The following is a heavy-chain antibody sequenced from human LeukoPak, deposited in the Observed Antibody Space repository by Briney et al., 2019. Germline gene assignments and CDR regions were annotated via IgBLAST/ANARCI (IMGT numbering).Heavy chain of an antibody. CDR1: GYTFTGYY. Sequence: ASVKVSCKASGYTFTGYYMHWVRQAPGQGLEWMGWINPNSGGTNYAQKFQGWVTMTRDTSISTAHMELSRLRSDDTAVYYCARAGYSSGWYVFDYWGQGTLVTVSS. CDR2: INPNSGGT. CDR3: ARAGYSSGWYVFDY. D-gene: IGHD6-19*01. J-gene: IGHJ4*02. V-gene: IGHV1-2*04.